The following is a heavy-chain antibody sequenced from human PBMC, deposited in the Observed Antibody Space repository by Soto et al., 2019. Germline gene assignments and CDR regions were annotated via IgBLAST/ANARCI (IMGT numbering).Heavy chain of an antibody. Sequence: EVQLVESGGGLVQPGGSLRLSCAASGFTFSSYVMHWVRQAPGKGLEYVSVISSNGGSTYYANSVKGRFTISRDNSKNTLYLQMGSLSAEAMAVYYCATGSSGYHLEHWGQGTLVTVSS. D-gene: IGHD3-22*01. V-gene: IGHV3-64*01. CDR2: ISSNGGST. CDR1: GFTFSSYV. CDR3: ATGSSGYHLEH. J-gene: IGHJ1*01.